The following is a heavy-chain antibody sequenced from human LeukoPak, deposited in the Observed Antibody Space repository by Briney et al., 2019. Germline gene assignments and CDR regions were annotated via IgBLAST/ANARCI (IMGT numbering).Heavy chain of an antibody. J-gene: IGHJ5*02. CDR1: GGSISSYY. CDR3: ARAERDWFDP. Sequence: KPSETLSLTCTVSGGSISSYYWSWIRQPPGKGLEWIGYICYSGSTNYNPSPKSRVTISVDTSKNQFSLKLSSVTAADTAVYYCARAERDWFDPWGQGTLVTVSS. CDR2: ICYSGST. V-gene: IGHV4-59*01.